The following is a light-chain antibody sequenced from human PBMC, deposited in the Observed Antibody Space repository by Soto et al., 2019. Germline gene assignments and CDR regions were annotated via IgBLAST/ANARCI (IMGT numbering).Light chain of an antibody. J-gene: IGKJ1*01. CDR2: AAS. CDR1: QSISSY. V-gene: IGKV1-39*01. CDR3: QQSYSTSWT. Sequence: DIQMTQSPSSLSASVGDRVTITCRAGQSISSYLNWYQQQPGKAPKLLIYAASSLQSGVPSRFSGSGSGTDFTLTISSLQPEDFATYDCQQSYSTSWTFGQGTKVEIK.